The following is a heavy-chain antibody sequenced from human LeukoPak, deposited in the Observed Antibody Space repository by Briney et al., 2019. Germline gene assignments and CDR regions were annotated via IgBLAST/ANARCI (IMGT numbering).Heavy chain of an antibody. D-gene: IGHD5-24*01. J-gene: IGHJ4*02. CDR1: GYTFNDFY. V-gene: IGHV1-2*02. Sequence: GASVKVSCKASGYTFNDFYIHWVRQAPRQGLEWVGWINPVSGGTNYAPKFQDRVTMTRDTSTFTSYMEVTGLTSDDTAVYYCARDGAEMAATFDIWGQGTLVTVSS. CDR2: INPVSGGT. CDR3: ARDGAEMAATFDI.